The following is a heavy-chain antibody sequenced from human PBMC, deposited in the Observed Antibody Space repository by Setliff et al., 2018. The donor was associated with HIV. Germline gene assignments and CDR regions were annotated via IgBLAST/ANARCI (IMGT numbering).Heavy chain of an antibody. D-gene: IGHD2-2*01. CDR2: VYHRGTT. CDR1: GDSISNNGYY. CDR3: SLQHGRPMRWFDP. J-gene: IGHJ5*02. V-gene: IGHV4-39*01. Sequence: SETLSLTCTVPGDSISNNGYYWAWIRQPPGKGLEWIGCVYHRGTTYYNPSLKSRLAMSVDTPKNKFFLKLNSLTAADTAVYYCSLQHGRPMRWFDPWGPGTLVT.